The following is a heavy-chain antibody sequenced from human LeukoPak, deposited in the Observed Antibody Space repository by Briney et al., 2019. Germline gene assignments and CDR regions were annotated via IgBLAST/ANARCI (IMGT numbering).Heavy chain of an antibody. V-gene: IGHV4-38-2*02. D-gene: IGHD3-9*01. Sequence: SETLSLTCAVSGYSISSGYFWVWIRQPPGKGLEWIGSMYHTGATYYNPSLRSPVTISVDTSKNEFSLELNSVTAADTAVYYCARDLGLTISANWFDPWGQGTLVTVSS. CDR2: MYHTGAT. J-gene: IGHJ5*01. CDR1: GYSISSGYF. CDR3: ARDLGLTISANWFDP.